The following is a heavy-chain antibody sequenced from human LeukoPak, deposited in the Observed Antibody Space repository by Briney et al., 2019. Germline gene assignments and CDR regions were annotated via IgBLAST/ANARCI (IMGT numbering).Heavy chain of an antibody. V-gene: IGHV5-51*01. D-gene: IGHD4-23*01. Sequence: GESLKISCQASGYNFANYWIGWVRQVPGKGLEWMGLIYGGDSDTRYNPSFQGHVRISADKSIVTAYLQWNSLKASDTAMYYCARKRWADAFDVWGQGTMVTVPS. J-gene: IGHJ3*01. CDR2: IYGGDSDT. CDR3: ARKRWADAFDV. CDR1: GYNFANYW.